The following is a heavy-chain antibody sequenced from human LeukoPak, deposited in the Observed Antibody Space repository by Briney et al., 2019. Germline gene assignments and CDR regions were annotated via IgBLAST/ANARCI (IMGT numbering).Heavy chain of an antibody. J-gene: IGHJ4*02. CDR2: IYYSGST. CDR3: ARVRRDGYNSHLDY. V-gene: IGHV4-59*08. D-gene: IGHD5-24*01. CDR1: GGSISSYY. Sequence: SETLSLTCTVSGGSISSYYWSWIRQPPGKGLEWIGYIYYSGSTNYNPSLKSRVTISVDTSKNQFSLRLSSVTAADTAVYYCARVRRDGYNSHLDYWGQGTLVTVSS.